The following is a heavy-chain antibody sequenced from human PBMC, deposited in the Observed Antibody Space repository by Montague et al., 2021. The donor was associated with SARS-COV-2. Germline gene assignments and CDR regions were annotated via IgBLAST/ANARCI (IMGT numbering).Heavy chain of an antibody. Sequence: SETLSLTCAVYGGSFSGYYWSWIRQPPGKGLEWIGEINHSGSTSYNPSLKSRVTISVDTSKNQFSLKLSSVTAADTAVYYCASLTLGYCSSTSCYSDWFDPWGQGTLVTVSS. CDR2: INHSGST. CDR1: GGSFSGYY. D-gene: IGHD2-2*02. CDR3: ASLTLGYCSSTSCYSDWFDP. V-gene: IGHV4-34*01. J-gene: IGHJ5*02.